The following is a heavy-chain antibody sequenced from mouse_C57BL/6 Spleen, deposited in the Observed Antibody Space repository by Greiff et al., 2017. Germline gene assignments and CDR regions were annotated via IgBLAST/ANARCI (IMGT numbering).Heavy chain of an antibody. CDR2: IYPGSGNT. CDR1: GYSFTSYY. CDR3: AREETGPSDY. D-gene: IGHD4-1*01. J-gene: IGHJ2*01. Sequence: VKLVESGPELVKPGASVKISCKASGYSFTSYYIHWVKQRPGQGLEWIGWIYPGSGNTKYNEKFKGKATLTADTSSSTAYMQLSSLTSEDSAVYYCAREETGPSDYWGQGTTLTVSS. V-gene: IGHV1-66*01.